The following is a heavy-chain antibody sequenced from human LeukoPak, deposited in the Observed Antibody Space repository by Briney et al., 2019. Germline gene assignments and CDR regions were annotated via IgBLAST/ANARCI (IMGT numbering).Heavy chain of an antibody. Sequence: ASVKVSCKASGYTFTDYYIHWVRQAPGQGLEWMGWIDPKTGGTNFAQKFQGRVTMTRDTSITTAYMELSRLRFDDTAVYYCARPRVFSYGQMYYFDYWGQGALVTVSS. J-gene: IGHJ4*02. CDR2: IDPKTGGT. V-gene: IGHV1-2*02. CDR1: GYTFTDYY. CDR3: ARPRVFSYGQMYYFDY. D-gene: IGHD5-18*01.